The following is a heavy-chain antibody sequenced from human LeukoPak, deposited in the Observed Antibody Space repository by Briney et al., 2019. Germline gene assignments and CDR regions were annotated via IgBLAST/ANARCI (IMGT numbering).Heavy chain of an antibody. V-gene: IGHV3-33*08. J-gene: IGHJ4*02. CDR1: GYTFSTYG. Sequence: GGSLTLSCAASGYTFSTYGRHWVRQAPGNGLEWVAFIWYDGSNKYYADSGKGRFTISRDNSKNTLYLQMTSVIADYRAVYYCASGGQQGVGGSYFDGWGQGTLVTVSS. D-gene: IGHD1-26*01. CDR2: IWYDGSNK. CDR3: ASGGQQGVGGSYFDG.